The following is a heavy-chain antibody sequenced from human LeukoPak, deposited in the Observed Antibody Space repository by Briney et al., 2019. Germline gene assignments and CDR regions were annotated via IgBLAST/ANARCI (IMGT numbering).Heavy chain of an antibody. J-gene: IGHJ4*02. D-gene: IGHD6-19*01. CDR3: ARGRAAGD. V-gene: IGHV1-8*01. CDR1: GYTFTNND. Sequence: ASVKVSCKASGYTFTNNDTNWVPQAIGQGVEWMACVSPDSGDTGYAPKFQGRVTMTTNSSLNTSYLELSSRTSEDAATYYCARGRAAGDWGQGTLITVSS. CDR2: VSPDSGDT.